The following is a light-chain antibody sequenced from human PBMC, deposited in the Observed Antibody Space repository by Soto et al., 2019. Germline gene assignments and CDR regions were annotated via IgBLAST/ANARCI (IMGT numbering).Light chain of an antibody. Sequence: EIVLTQSPGILSLSPGERATLSCRASQSVSSSYLAWYQQKPGQAPRLLIYGASSRATGIPDRFSGSGSGTDFTLTISRLEPEDFAVYYCQQYGSSPYTFGQGTKREIK. CDR1: QSVSSSY. J-gene: IGKJ2*01. V-gene: IGKV3-20*01. CDR2: GAS. CDR3: QQYGSSPYT.